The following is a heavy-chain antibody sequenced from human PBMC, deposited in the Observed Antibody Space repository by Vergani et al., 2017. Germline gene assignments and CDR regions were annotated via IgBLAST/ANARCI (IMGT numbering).Heavy chain of an antibody. D-gene: IGHD3-3*01. CDR3: ARIXRGLIFGVVTPPSHAFDI. J-gene: IGHJ3*02. V-gene: IGHV2-26*01. CDR1: GFSLSNARMG. CDR2: IFSHDEK. Sequence: QVTLKESGPVLVKPTETLTLTCTVSGFSLSNARMGVSWIRQPPGKALEWLAHIFSHDEKSYSTSLKSRLTISKDTSKSQVVLTMTNMDPVDTATYYCARIXRGLIFGVVTPPSHAFDIWGQGTMVTVSS.